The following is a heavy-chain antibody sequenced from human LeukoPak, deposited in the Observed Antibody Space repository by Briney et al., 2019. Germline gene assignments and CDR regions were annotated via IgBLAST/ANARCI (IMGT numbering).Heavy chain of an antibody. CDR3: ARVAEKGYYYGMDV. D-gene: IGHD1-14*01. CDR2: ISSSSSTT. J-gene: IGHJ6*02. Sequence: PGGSLRLSCAASGFTFSSYSMNWVRQAPGKGLEWVSYISSSSSTTYYADSVKGRFAISRDNAKNSLYLQMNSLRAEDTAVYYCARVAEKGYYYGMDVWGQGTTVTVSS. CDR1: GFTFSSYS. V-gene: IGHV3-48*01.